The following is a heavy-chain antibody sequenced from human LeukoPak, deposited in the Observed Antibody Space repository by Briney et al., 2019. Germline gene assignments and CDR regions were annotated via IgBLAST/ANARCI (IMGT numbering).Heavy chain of an antibody. Sequence: SSETLSLTCAVSGGSISSSIHYWAWIRQPPGKGLEWIGSIYYSGSTYYNPSIKSRVTISLYLSEGQFSLNLNSVTAADTAVYYCARVVGIKWNYFLNWFDPWGQGTLVTVSS. D-gene: IGHD1-7*01. V-gene: IGHV4-39*07. J-gene: IGHJ5*02. CDR2: IYYSGST. CDR3: ARVVGIKWNYFLNWFDP. CDR1: GGSISSSIHY.